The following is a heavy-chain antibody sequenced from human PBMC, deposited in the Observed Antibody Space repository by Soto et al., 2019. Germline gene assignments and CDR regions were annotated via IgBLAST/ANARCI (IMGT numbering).Heavy chain of an antibody. CDR3: ARQGSGTTGLDY. Sequence: QVQLVQSGAEVKKPGASVKASCKASGYTFTSYDINWVRQATGQGLEWMGRMNPNSAYTAYAQKFQGRVTMTRNTSMSTAYLELRSLISEDTAVYYCARQGSGTTGLDYWGQGTLVTVSS. CDR2: MNPNSAYT. CDR1: GYTFTSYD. V-gene: IGHV1-8*01. J-gene: IGHJ4*02. D-gene: IGHD1-7*01.